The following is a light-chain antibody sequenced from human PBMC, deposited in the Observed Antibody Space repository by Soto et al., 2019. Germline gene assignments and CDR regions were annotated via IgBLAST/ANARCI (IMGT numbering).Light chain of an antibody. Sequence: EIVLTQSPCTLSLSPGERATLSCRASQSVSSSYLAWYQQKPGQAPRLLIYGASSRATGIPDRFSGSGSGTDFTLTISRLEPEDFEVYYCQQRSSWRVTFGGGTKVDIK. CDR2: GAS. CDR1: QSVSSSY. J-gene: IGKJ4*01. V-gene: IGKV3D-20*02. CDR3: QQRSSWRVT.